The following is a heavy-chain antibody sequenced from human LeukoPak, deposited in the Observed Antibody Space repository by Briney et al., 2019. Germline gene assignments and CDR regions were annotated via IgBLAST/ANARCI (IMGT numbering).Heavy chain of an antibody. Sequence: GGSLRLSCAASGFTFSSYSMNWVRQAPGKGLEWVSSISSSSSYIYYADSVKGRFTISRDNAKNSLYLQMNSLRAEDTAVYYCGRGGGANNWFDPWGQGTLVTVSS. D-gene: IGHD3-16*01. CDR3: GRGGGANNWFDP. V-gene: IGHV3-21*01. CDR1: GFTFSSYS. J-gene: IGHJ5*02. CDR2: ISSSSSYI.